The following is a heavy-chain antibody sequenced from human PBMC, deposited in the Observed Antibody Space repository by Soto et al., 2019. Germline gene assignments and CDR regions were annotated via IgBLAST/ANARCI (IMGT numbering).Heavy chain of an antibody. CDR1: GVSLNTADTW. J-gene: IGHJ6*02. V-gene: IGHV4-30-4*01. CDR2: YHSGGST. CDR3: VRSRQMESGNDYGLDV. Sequence: QVQLQESGSGLVKPSQSLSLTCTVSGVSLNTADTWWSWIRQSPGKGLEFIGYYHSGGSTYYDASVRRLVIISADTSNSQFSLKLSYVTVADTAVYFCVRSRQMESGNDYGLDVWGQGTKVTVSS. D-gene: IGHD1-1*01.